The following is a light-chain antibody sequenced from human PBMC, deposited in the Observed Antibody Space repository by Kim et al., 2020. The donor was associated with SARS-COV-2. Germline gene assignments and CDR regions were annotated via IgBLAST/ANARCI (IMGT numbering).Light chain of an antibody. CDR1: KVGNKY. CDR2: RDT. Sequence: VPPGQKASIPCYEDKVGNKYASWYQQKPGQSPVLVIYRDTKRPAGIPERFAGSNSGNTATLTISGTQAMDEADYYCQAWDSTTGVFGTGTKVTVL. J-gene: IGLJ1*01. V-gene: IGLV3-1*01. CDR3: QAWDSTTGV.